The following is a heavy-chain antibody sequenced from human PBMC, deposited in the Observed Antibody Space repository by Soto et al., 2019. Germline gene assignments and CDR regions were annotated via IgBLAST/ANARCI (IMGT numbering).Heavy chain of an antibody. D-gene: IGHD6-13*01. J-gene: IGHJ4*02. CDR2: ISAYNGNT. Sequence: SVRQAPGQGLEWMGWISAYNGNTNYAQKLQGRVTMTTDTSTSTAYMELRSLRSDDTAVYYCARDLGQQLVDYWGQGTLVTVSS. V-gene: IGHV1-18*01. CDR3: ARDLGQQLVDY.